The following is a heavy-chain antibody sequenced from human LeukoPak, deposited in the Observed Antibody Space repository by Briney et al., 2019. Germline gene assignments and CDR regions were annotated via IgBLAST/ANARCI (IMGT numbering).Heavy chain of an antibody. CDR1: GFTFSSYW. CDR2: INSDGSST. CDR3: AREIAVAGTSNYYYYYGMDV. V-gene: IGHV3-74*01. D-gene: IGHD6-19*01. Sequence: GGSLRLSCAASGFTFSSYWMHWVRQAPGKGLVWVSRINSDGSSTSYAGPVKGRFTISRDNAKNTLYLQMNSLRAEDTAVYYCAREIAVAGTSNYYYYYGMDVWGKGTTVTVSS. J-gene: IGHJ6*04.